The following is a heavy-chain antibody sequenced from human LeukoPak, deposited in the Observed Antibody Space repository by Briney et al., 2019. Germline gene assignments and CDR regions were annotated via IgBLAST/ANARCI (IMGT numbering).Heavy chain of an antibody. V-gene: IGHV3-33*01. J-gene: IGHJ4*02. CDR3: ARVSGSYYYDSSGCPDY. CDR1: GFTFSSYG. D-gene: IGHD3-22*01. Sequence: GRSLRLSCAASGFTFSSYGMHWVRQAPGKGLEWVAVIWYDGSNKYYADSVKGRFTISRDNSKNTLYLQMNSLRAEDTAVYYCARVSGSYYYDSSGCPDYWGQGTLVTVSS. CDR2: IWYDGSNK.